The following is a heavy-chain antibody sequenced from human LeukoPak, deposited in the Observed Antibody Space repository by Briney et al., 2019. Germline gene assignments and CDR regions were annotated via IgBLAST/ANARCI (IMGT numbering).Heavy chain of an antibody. CDR3: AKPTLPYCSGGSCYSGSFDY. CDR1: GFTLSSYG. D-gene: IGHD2-15*01. Sequence: PGGSLRLSCAASGFTLSSYGMHWVRQAPGKGLEWVAVISYDGSNKYYADSVKGRFTISRDNSKNTLYLQMNSLRAEDTAVYYCAKPTLPYCSGGSCYSGSFDYWGQGTLVTVSS. CDR2: ISYDGSNK. V-gene: IGHV3-30*18. J-gene: IGHJ4*02.